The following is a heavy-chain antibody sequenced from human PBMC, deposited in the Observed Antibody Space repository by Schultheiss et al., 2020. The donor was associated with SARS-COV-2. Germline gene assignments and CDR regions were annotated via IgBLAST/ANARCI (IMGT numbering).Heavy chain of an antibody. CDR3: ARDSVPAAGPREEINWFDP. D-gene: IGHD2-2*01. V-gene: IGHV3-21*05. Sequence: GESLKISCAASGFTFSSYSMNWVRQAPGKGLEWVSYISSSSSYTNYADSVKGRFTISRDNAKNSLYLQMNSLRAEDTAVYYCARDSVPAAGPREEINWFDPWGQGTLVTVSS. J-gene: IGHJ5*02. CDR2: ISSSSSYT. CDR1: GFTFSSYS.